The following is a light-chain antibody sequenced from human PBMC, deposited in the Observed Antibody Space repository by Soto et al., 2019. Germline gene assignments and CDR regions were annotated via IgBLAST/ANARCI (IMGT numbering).Light chain of an antibody. Sequence: QSVLTQPASVSGSPGQSITISCTGTSSDVGGWHYVSWYQQHPGKAPKLLIYEVTNRPSGVSNRFSGFKSGNTASLTISGLQAEDEADYYCSSYTGSSTLLFGGGTKLTVL. J-gene: IGLJ2*01. CDR1: SSDVGGWHY. V-gene: IGLV2-14*01. CDR2: EVT. CDR3: SSYTGSSTLL.